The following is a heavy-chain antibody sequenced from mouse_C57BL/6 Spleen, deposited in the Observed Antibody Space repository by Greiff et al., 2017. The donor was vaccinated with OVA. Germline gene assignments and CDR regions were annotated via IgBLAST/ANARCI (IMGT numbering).Heavy chain of an antibody. CDR2: IYPGDGDT. J-gene: IGHJ2*01. Sequence: VQLQQSGPELVKPGASVKISCKASGYAFSSSWMNWVKQRPGKGLEWIGRIYPGDGDTNYNGKFKGKATLTADKSSSTAYMQLSSLTSEDSAVYFCAREGYYDYQYYCDYWGQGTTLTVSS. CDR3: AREGYYDYQYYCDY. V-gene: IGHV1-82*01. D-gene: IGHD2-4*01. CDR1: GYAFSSSW.